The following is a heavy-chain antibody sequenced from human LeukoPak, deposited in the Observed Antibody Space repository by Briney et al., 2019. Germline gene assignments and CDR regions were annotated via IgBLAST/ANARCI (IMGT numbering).Heavy chain of an antibody. J-gene: IGHJ4*02. CDR2: ISSDGRNK. CDR1: GFTFSSYS. V-gene: IGHV3-30*03. Sequence: SGGSLRLSCAASGFTFSSYSLNWVRQAPGKGLEWVAVISSDGRNKYYADSVKGRFTISRDNSKNTLYLQMNSLRAEDTAVYYCARGGSSSWDHFDFWGQGTLVTVSS. D-gene: IGHD6-13*01. CDR3: ARGGSSSWDHFDF.